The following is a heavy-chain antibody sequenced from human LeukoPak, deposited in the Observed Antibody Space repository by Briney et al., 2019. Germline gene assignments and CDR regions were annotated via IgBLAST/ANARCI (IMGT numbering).Heavy chain of an antibody. J-gene: IGHJ6*03. CDR2: INTDGSST. CDR3: ARGHIVVGYYYYMDV. Sequence: GGSLRLSCAASGLAFSSYSMNWVRQAPGTGLVWVSRINTDGSSTSYADSVKGRFTISRDNAKNTLYLQMNSLRAEDTAVYYCARGHIVVGYYYYMDVWGKGTTVTVSS. V-gene: IGHV3-74*01. D-gene: IGHD2-15*01. CDR1: GLAFSSYS.